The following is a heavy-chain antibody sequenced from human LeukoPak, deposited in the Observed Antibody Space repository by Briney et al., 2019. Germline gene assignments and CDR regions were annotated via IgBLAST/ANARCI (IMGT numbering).Heavy chain of an antibody. CDR2: IYYSGST. Sequence: SQTLSLTCTVSGGSISSGGYYWSWIRQHPGKGLEWIGYIYYSGSTYYNPSLKSRVTISVDTSKNQFSLKLSSVTAADTAVYYCARGYCSSTSCYIPFYYYYYGMDVWGQGTTVTVSS. V-gene: IGHV4-31*03. J-gene: IGHJ6*02. D-gene: IGHD2-2*02. CDR3: ARGYCSSTSCYIPFYYYYYGMDV. CDR1: GGSISSGGYY.